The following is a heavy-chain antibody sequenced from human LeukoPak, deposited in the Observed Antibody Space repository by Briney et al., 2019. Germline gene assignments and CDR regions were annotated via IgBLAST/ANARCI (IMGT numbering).Heavy chain of an antibody. CDR3: ARLVGASWFDS. CDR2: TYYRSKWNN. D-gene: IGHD1-26*01. V-gene: IGHV6-1*01. J-gene: IGHJ5*01. CDR1: GDIVSTNSAT. Sequence: SQTLSLTCAISGDIVSTNSATWTWLRQSPSRGLEWLGRTYYRSKWNNDYAVSMKSRITINPDTSKNQFSLQLNSVTPEDTAVYYCARLVGASWFDSWGQGTLVTVSS.